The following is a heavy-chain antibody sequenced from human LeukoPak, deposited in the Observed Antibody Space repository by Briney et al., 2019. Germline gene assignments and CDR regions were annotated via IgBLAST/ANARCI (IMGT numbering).Heavy chain of an antibody. CDR3: AKEIAAIDLPAVDY. D-gene: IGHD6-13*01. J-gene: IGHJ4*02. V-gene: IGHV3-23*01. CDR1: GFTFSNYA. Sequence: GGSLRLSCAASGFTFSNYAMSWVRQAPGKGLEWVSGISSDGGTFYPDSVKGRFTISRDNSKNTLYLQMNSLRAADTAIYYCAKEIAAIDLPAVDYWGQGTLVTVSS. CDR2: ISSDGGT.